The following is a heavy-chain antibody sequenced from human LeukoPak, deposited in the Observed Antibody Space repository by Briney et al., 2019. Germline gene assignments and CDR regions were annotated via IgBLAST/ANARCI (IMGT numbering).Heavy chain of an antibody. Sequence: GGSLRLSCAASGFTFSSYSMNWVRKAPGKGLEWVSSISSSSSYIYYADSVKGRFTISRDNAKNSLYLQMNSLRAEDTAVYYCAELGITMIGGVWGKGTTVTVSS. CDR3: AELGITMIGGV. V-gene: IGHV3-21*01. J-gene: IGHJ6*04. CDR1: GFTFSSYS. CDR2: ISSSSSYI. D-gene: IGHD3-10*02.